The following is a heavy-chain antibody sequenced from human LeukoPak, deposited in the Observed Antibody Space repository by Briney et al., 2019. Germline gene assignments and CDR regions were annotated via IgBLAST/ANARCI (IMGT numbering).Heavy chain of an antibody. CDR1: GFTFSSYG. CDR3: AKQGFGESLFDP. V-gene: IGHV3-30*18. CDR2: ISYDGSNK. Sequence: GGSLRLSCAASGFTFSSYGMHWVRQAPGKGLEWVAVISYDGSNKYYADSVKGRFTFSRDNSKNTLYLQMNSLRAEDTAVYYCAKQGFGESLFDPWGQGTLVTVSS. J-gene: IGHJ5*02. D-gene: IGHD3-10*01.